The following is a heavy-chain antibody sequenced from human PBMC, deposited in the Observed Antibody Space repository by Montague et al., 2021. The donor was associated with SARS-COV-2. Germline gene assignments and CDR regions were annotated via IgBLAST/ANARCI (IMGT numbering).Heavy chain of an antibody. J-gene: IGHJ6*02. Sequence: SETLSLTCTVSGGSISSGGYYWGWIRQHPGKGLEWIGSIYYSGSTYYNPSLKSRVTISVDTSKNQFSLKLSSVTAADTAVYYCARVGRQHRVGLSGMDFWGQGTTVTVSS. D-gene: IGHD6-13*01. V-gene: IGHV4-39*07. CDR1: GGSISSGGYY. CDR3: ARVGRQHRVGLSGMDF. CDR2: IYYSGST.